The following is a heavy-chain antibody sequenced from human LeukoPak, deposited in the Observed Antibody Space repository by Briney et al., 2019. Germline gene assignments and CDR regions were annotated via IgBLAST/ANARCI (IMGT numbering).Heavy chain of an antibody. CDR1: GFTFSSYA. Sequence: GGSLRLSCAASGFTFSSYAMSWVRQAPGKGLEWVSAISGSGGSTYYADSVKGRFTISRDNSKNTLYLQMNSLRAEDTAVYYCGKARIMITFGVGGGAFDIWGQGTMVTVSS. V-gene: IGHV3-23*01. J-gene: IGHJ3*02. D-gene: IGHD3-16*01. CDR2: ISGSGGST. CDR3: GKARIMITFGVGGGAFDI.